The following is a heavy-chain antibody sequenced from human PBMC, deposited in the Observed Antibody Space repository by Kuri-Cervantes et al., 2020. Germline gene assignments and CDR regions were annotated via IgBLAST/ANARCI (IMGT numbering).Heavy chain of an antibody. CDR2: ISSSSSYI. CDR3: ARLKPGYSEY. D-gene: IGHD3-22*01. CDR1: GFSFSDYY. Sequence: GESLKISCAASGFSFSDYYMSWIRQAPGKGLEWVSCISSSSSYIYYADSVKGRFTISRDNTKNSLYLQMNSLRAEDTAVYYCARLKPGYSEYWGQGTLVTVSS. J-gene: IGHJ4*02. V-gene: IGHV3-11*06.